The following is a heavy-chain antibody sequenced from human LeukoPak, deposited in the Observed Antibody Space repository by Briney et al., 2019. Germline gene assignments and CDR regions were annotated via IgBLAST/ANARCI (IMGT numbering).Heavy chain of an antibody. CDR2: INPSGGST. V-gene: IGHV1-46*01. D-gene: IGHD3-22*01. Sequence: ASVKVSCKASGYTFTSYYMHWVRQAPGQRLEWMGIINPSGGSTSYAQKFQGRVTMTRDTSTSTVYMELSSLRSEDTAVYYCARDPSYYYDSSGYYSPYFDYWGQGTLVTVSS. J-gene: IGHJ4*02. CDR3: ARDPSYYYDSSGYYSPYFDY. CDR1: GYTFTSYY.